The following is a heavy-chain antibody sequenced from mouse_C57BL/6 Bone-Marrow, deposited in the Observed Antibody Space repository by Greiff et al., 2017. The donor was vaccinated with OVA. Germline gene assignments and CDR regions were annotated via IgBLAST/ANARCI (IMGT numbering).Heavy chain of an antibody. D-gene: IGHD2-3*01. CDR3: ARHPLYDYDAMDD. V-gene: IGHV2-6-1*01. Sequence: VKLMESGPGLVAPSQSLSITCTVSGFSLTSYGVHWVRQPPGKGLEWLVVIWSDGSTTYTSALKSRLSISKDNSKSQVFLKMSSRQTDDTAMYYCARHPLYDYDAMDDWGQGTSVTVSS. CDR2: IWSDGST. CDR1: GFSLTSYG. J-gene: IGHJ4*01.